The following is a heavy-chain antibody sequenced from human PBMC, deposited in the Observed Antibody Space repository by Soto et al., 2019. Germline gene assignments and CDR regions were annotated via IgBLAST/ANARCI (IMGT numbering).Heavy chain of an antibody. CDR3: TRNRGGNSGYDS. CDR2: IYYAGTT. V-gene: IGHV4-31*03. J-gene: IGHJ4*02. CDR1: GDSISSGGSY. Sequence: SETLSLTCNVSGDSISSGGSYWTWIRQHPGKGLEWIGYIYYAGTTFYHPSLQSRLTISVDTSKNQFSLSLSSVTAADTAVYYCTRNRGGNSGYDSWGQGTLVTVSS. D-gene: IGHD4-4*01.